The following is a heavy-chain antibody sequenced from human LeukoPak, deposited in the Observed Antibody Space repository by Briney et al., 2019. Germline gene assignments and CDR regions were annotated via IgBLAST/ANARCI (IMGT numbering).Heavy chain of an antibody. Sequence: ASVTVSCTASGYTFTGYYMHWVRQAPAQGLEWMGWINPNSGGTNYAQKFQGRVTMTRDTSITTAYMELSRLRSDDTAVYYCARTPKASLNGGYWGQGTLVTVSS. CDR3: ARTPKASLNGGY. CDR2: INPNSGGT. J-gene: IGHJ4*02. D-gene: IGHD4-23*01. V-gene: IGHV1-2*02. CDR1: GYTFTGYY.